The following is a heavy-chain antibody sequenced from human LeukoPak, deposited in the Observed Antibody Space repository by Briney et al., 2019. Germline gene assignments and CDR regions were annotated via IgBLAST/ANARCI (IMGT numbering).Heavy chain of an antibody. CDR1: GFTFSSYA. CDR3: ARGIAAQWDY. J-gene: IGHJ4*02. CDR2: ISYDGSNK. Sequence: GGSLRLSCAASGFTFSSYAMHWVRQAPGKGLEWVAVISYDGSNKYYADSVKGRFTISRDNSKNTLYLQMNSLRAEDTAVYFCARGIAAQWDYWGQGTLVTVSS. D-gene: IGHD6-6*01. V-gene: IGHV3-30*04.